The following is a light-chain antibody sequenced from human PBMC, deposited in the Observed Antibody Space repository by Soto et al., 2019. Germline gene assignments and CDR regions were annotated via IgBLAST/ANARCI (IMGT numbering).Light chain of an antibody. V-gene: IGLV1-40*01. CDR1: SSNIGAGYD. Sequence: QSVLTQPPSVSGAPGQRVTISCTGSSSNIGAGYDVHWYQQLPGTAPKFLIYGNNNRPSGVPDRFSGSKSGTSASLAITGLQAEDEADYYCQSYDSSLSGLLFGGGTKLTVL. CDR2: GNN. J-gene: IGLJ2*01. CDR3: QSYDSSLSGLL.